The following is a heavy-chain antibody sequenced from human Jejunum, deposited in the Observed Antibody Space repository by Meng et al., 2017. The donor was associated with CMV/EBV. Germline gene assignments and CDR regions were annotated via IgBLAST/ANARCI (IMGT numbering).Heavy chain of an antibody. CDR3: ARAGDFDWLLLVY. D-gene: IGHD3-9*01. J-gene: IGHJ4*02. Sequence: ASGFTFSDYRMNWVRQSPGKGLEWVSSISSSNFKFYADSVEGRFTISRDNSKKTLYLQMNSLRADDTAVYYCARAGDFDWLLLVYWGQGTLVTVSS. V-gene: IGHV3-69-1*01. CDR1: GFTFSDYR. CDR2: ISSSNFK.